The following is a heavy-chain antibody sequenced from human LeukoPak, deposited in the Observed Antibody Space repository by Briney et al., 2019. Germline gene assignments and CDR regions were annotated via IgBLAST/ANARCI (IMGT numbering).Heavy chain of an antibody. D-gene: IGHD1-14*01. V-gene: IGHV5-51*01. J-gene: IGHJ6*03. CDR1: GYSFTSYW. Sequence: GESLKISCKGSGYSFTSYWIGRVRQMPGKGLEWMGIIYPGDSDTRYSPSFQGQVTISADKSISTAYLQWSSLKASDTAMYYCARRKDHRKWLRGGAYYYYYMDVWGKGTTVTVSS. CDR2: IYPGDSDT. CDR3: ARRKDHRKWLRGGAYYYYYMDV.